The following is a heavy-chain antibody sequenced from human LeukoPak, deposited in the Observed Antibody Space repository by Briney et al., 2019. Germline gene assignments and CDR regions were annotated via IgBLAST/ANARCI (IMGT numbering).Heavy chain of an antibody. V-gene: IGHV1-2*02. D-gene: IGHD6-19*01. Sequence: ASVKVSCKASGYTFTGYYMHWVRQAPGQGLEWMGWINPDSGGTYFAQKFQGRVTMTRDRSISTVYMELSRLTSDDTAIYFCARVGSSGWYHWFDPWGQGTLVTVSS. CDR2: INPDSGGT. CDR1: GYTFTGYY. CDR3: ARVGSSGWYHWFDP. J-gene: IGHJ5*02.